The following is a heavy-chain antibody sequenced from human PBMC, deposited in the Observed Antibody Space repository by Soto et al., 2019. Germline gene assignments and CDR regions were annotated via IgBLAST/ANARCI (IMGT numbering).Heavy chain of an antibody. CDR3: ARRTSAVAGWGIFAY. D-gene: IGHD6-19*01. J-gene: IGHJ4*02. Sequence: PGGSLRLSCAASRFTISSYGMGWVRQDQGKGLEWVSAISGSGGSTYYADSVKGRFTISRDNSKNTLYLQMNSLRAEDTAVYYCARRTSAVAGWGIFAYWGQGTQVTVPQ. V-gene: IGHV3-23*01. CDR1: RFTISSYG. CDR2: ISGSGGST.